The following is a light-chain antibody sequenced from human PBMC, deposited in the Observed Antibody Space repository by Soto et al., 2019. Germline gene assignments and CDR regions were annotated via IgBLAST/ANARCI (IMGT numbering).Light chain of an antibody. V-gene: IGLV1-44*01. Sequence: QSVLTQPPSASGTPGQRVTISCSGISSNIGSNTVNWYQQLPGTAPKLLIYSNNQRPSGVPDRFSGSKSGTSASLAISGLQSEEEGDYYCAAWDDSLNGHYVFGTGTKVTVL. J-gene: IGLJ1*01. CDR3: AAWDDSLNGHYV. CDR2: SNN. CDR1: SSNIGSNT.